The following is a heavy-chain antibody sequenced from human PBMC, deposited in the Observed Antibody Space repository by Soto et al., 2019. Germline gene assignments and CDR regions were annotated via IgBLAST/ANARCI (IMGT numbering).Heavy chain of an antibody. CDR2: ISHDGSDR. Sequence: QEELVEPGGGVVQPGRSLRLSCEAAGFTFSGYGMHWVRQAPGKGLEWVAAISHDGSDRYYADSVKGRFTISRDNSKNTLYLQMSSLRSEDTAIYYCPKGKAMAYQWFDPWGQGTLVTVSS. CDR3: PKGKAMAYQWFDP. CDR1: GFTFSGYG. J-gene: IGHJ5*02. V-gene: IGHV3-30*18. D-gene: IGHD6-19*01.